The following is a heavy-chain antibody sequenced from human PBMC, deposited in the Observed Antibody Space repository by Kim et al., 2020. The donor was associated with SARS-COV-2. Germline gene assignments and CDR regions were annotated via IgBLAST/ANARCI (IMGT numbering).Heavy chain of an antibody. J-gene: IGHJ4*02. D-gene: IGHD6-19*01. CDR2: TYYRSKWYN. Sequence: SQTLSLTCAISGDSVSSKSAAWNWIRQSPSRGLEWLGRTYYRSKWYNDYAVSVKSRITINPDASRNQFSLQLNSVTPEDTAVYYCARGQEAMAGSAVDYWGQGTLVTVSS. CDR1: GDSVSSKSAA. CDR3: ARGQEAMAGSAVDY. V-gene: IGHV6-1*01.